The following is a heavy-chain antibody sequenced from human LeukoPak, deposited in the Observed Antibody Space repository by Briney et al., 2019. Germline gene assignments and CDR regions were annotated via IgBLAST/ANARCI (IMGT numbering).Heavy chain of an antibody. CDR2: INPNSGDI. J-gene: IGHJ3*02. D-gene: IGHD1-26*01. Sequence: ASVKVSCKASGYTFTGYYMHWVRQAPGQGLEWMGCINPNSGDIGSAQTFQGRVTMTRDTSISTAYMELSRLRSDDTAVYYCARASGSNDAFDIWGQGTMVTVSS. V-gene: IGHV1-2*02. CDR3: ARASGSNDAFDI. CDR1: GYTFTGYY.